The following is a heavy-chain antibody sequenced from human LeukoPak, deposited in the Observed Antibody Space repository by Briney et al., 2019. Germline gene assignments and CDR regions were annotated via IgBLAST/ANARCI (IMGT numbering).Heavy chain of an antibody. V-gene: IGHV3-9*01. CDR1: GFTFDDYA. CDR3: ARSRSGYYEDY. CDR2: ISWNSGSI. D-gene: IGHD3-22*01. J-gene: IGHJ4*02. Sequence: GRSLRLSCAASGFTFDDYAMHWVRQAPGKGLEWVSGISWNSGSIGYADSVKGRFTISRDNAKNSLSMRVNSLSAEDTAVYYCARSRSGYYEDYWGQGTLVTVSS.